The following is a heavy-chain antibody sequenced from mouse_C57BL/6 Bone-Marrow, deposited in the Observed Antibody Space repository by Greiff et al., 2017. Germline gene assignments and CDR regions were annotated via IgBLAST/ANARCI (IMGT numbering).Heavy chain of an antibody. D-gene: IGHD2-12*01. CDR2: FYPGSGSI. J-gene: IGHJ2*01. CDR3: ARHERYYNYAGYFYY. V-gene: IGHV1-62-2*01. Sequence: QVQLQQSGAELVKPGASVKLSCKASGYIFTEYTIHWVKQRSGQGLEWIGWFYPGSGSIKYNERFKDKATLTADKSSNTVYMELSRLTSEDSAVYFCARHERYYNYAGYFYYWGQGTTLTVSS. CDR1: GYIFTEYT.